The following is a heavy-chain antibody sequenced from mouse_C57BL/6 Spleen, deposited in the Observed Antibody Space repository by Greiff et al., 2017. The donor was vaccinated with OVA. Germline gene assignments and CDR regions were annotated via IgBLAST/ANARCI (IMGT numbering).Heavy chain of an antibody. CDR3: TRGGQLRPMDY. J-gene: IGHJ4*01. V-gene: IGHV1-15*01. CDR2: IDPETGGT. Sequence: VQRVESGAELVRPGASVTLSCKASGYTFTDYEMHWVKQTPVHGLEWIGAIDPETGGTAYNQKFKGKAILTADKSSSTAYMELRSLTSEDSAVYYCTRGGQLRPMDYWGQGTSVTVSS. CDR1: GYTFTDYE. D-gene: IGHD3-2*02.